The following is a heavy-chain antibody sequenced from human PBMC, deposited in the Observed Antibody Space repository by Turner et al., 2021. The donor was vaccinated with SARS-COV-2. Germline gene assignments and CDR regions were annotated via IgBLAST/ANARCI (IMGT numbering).Heavy chain of an antibody. CDR3: ARVPNRGVYL. V-gene: IGHV3-7*04. J-gene: IGHJ4*02. CDR2: IKQDGSEK. D-gene: IGHD2-8*01. Sequence: RRVMSGEGLVQPGGSLRLSCTVSAFTFSNWRHWVRQAPGKGLEWVANIKQDGSEKYFVDSVKGRFNISRDNDKNSLYLQMNGLRAEDTAVYYCARVPNRGVYLWGQGILVTVSS. CDR1: AFTFSNW.